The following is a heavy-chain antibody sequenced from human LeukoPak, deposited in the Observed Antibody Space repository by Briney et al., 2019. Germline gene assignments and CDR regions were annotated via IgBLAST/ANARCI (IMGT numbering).Heavy chain of an antibody. Sequence: GASVKVSCKASGYTFTSYYMHWVRQAPGQGLEWMGIINPSGGSTSYAQKFQGRVTMTRDTSTSTVYMELSSLRSEDTAVYYCARPFQVRGALGYWGQGTLVTASS. J-gene: IGHJ4*02. CDR1: GYTFTSYY. V-gene: IGHV1-46*01. D-gene: IGHD3-10*01. CDR3: ARPFQVRGALGY. CDR2: INPSGGST.